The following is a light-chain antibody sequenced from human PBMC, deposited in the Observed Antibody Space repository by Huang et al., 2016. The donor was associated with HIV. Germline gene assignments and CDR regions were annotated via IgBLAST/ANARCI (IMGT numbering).Light chain of an antibody. V-gene: IGKV3-15*01. CDR1: QSISNN. Sequence: IVMTQSPATLSVSPGERATLSCRASQSISNNLAWYQQKHGQAPRLLIYGASTRATAIPARFSGSGSETEFTLTINSLQSEDFAVYYCHQYSKFPLTFGQGTKVESK. CDR3: HQYSKFPLT. CDR2: GAS. J-gene: IGKJ1*01.